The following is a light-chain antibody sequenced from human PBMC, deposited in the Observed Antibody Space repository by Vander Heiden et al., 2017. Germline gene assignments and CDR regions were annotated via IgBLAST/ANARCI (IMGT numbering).Light chain of an antibody. Sequence: SYELTNPPSVSVSPGQTAIITCSGDKLGDKHASWYQQKPGQSPVLVIYQERKRPSGIPERFSGSISGNTATLTISGTQAMDEADYYCQAWDSTTVVFGGGTKLTVL. J-gene: IGLJ2*01. V-gene: IGLV3-1*01. CDR3: QAWDSTTVV. CDR2: QER. CDR1: KLGDKH.